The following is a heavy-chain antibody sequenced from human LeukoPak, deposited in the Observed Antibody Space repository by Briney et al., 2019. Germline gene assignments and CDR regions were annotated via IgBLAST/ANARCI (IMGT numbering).Heavy chain of an antibody. CDR1: GFTVSSNY. V-gene: IGHV3-66*01. CDR2: IYSGGST. CDR3: ARAHPYIAVAGIDWFDP. D-gene: IGHD6-19*01. Sequence: GGSLRLSCAASGFTVSSNYMSWVRQAPGKGLEWVSVIYSGGSTYYADSVKGRFTISRDNSKNTLYLQMNSLRAEDTAVYYCARAHPYIAVAGIDWFDPWGQGTLVTVSS. J-gene: IGHJ5*02.